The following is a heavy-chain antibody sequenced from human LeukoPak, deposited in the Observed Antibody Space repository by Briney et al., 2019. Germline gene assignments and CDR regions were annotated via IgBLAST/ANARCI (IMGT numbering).Heavy chain of an antibody. CDR3: AKSEEDAWSDAFDI. D-gene: IGHD2-15*01. J-gene: IGHJ3*02. Sequence: PGRSLRLSCAASGFIFNNYDMHGVRQAPGKGLEGVAVITYDAINKYYVDSVKRRFTISRETSQNTLSLQMNSLRTEATAMYSCAKSEEDAWSDAFDISGHGTMVTVSS. CDR2: ITYDAINK. CDR1: GFIFNNYD. V-gene: IGHV3-30*18.